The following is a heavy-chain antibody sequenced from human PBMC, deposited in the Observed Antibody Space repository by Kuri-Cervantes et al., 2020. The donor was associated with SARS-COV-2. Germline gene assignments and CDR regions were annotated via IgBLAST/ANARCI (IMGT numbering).Heavy chain of an antibody. J-gene: IGHJ4*02. CDR3: ASSPIRYFDWSITNYFDY. D-gene: IGHD3-9*01. CDR1: GFSFSSYW. V-gene: IGHV3-7*01. Sequence: GGSLRLSCAASGFSFSSYWMSWVRQAPGKGLEWVANIKQDGSEKYYVDSVKGRFTISRDNAKNSLYLQMNSLRAEDTAVYYCASSPIRYFDWSITNYFDYWGQGTLVTVSS. CDR2: IKQDGSEK.